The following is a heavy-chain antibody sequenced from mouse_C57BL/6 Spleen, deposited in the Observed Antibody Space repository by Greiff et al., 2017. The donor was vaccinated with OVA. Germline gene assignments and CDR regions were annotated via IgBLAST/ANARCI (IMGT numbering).Heavy chain of an antibody. CDR1: GYAFSSYW. D-gene: IGHD2-5*01. Sequence: VQRVESGAELVKPGASVKISCKASGYAFSSYWMNWVKQRPGKGLEWIGQIYPGDGDTNYNGKFKGKATLTADKSSSTAYMQLSSLTSEDSAVYFCARGGYSNVDYWGQGTTLTVSS. CDR2: IYPGDGDT. V-gene: IGHV1-80*01. J-gene: IGHJ2*01. CDR3: ARGGYSNVDY.